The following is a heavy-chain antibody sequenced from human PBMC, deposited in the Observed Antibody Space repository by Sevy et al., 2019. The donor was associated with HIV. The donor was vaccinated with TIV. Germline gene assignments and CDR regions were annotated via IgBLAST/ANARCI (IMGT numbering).Heavy chain of an antibody. CDR3: ARRGDNNWFDP. D-gene: IGHD2-15*01. CDR1: GVSIGGGAYH. J-gene: IGHJ5*02. Sequence: SETLSLTCTVSGVSIGGGAYHWGWIRQPPGKGLEWIGSISYTGSTYYNPSLKSRVTISVDTSKNQFSLKLTSVTAADTAVYYCARRGDNNWFDPWGQGTLVTVSS. CDR2: ISYTGST. V-gene: IGHV4-39*01.